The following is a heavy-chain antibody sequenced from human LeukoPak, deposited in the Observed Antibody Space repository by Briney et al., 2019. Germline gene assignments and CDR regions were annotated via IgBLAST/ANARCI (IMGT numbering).Heavy chain of an antibody. V-gene: IGHV4-31*03. CDR2: IYYSGST. CDR1: GGSISSGGYY. J-gene: IGHJ6*03. Sequence: SETLSLTCTVSGGSISSGGYYWSWLRQHPGKGLEWIGYIYYSGSTYYNPSLKSRVTISVDTSKNQFSLKLSSVTAADTAVYYCARDSSSGYSSSWNYYYYMDVWGKGTTVTVSS. D-gene: IGHD6-13*01. CDR3: ARDSSSGYSSSWNYYYYMDV.